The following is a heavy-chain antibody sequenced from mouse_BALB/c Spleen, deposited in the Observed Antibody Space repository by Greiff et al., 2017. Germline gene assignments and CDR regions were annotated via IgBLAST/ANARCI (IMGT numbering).Heavy chain of an antibody. CDR2: ISSGGST. D-gene: IGHD2-3*01. Sequence: EVQVVESGGGLVKPGGSLKLSCAASGFTFSSYAMSWVRQTPEKRLEWVASISSGGSTHYPDSVKGRFTISRDNARNILYLQMSSLRSEDTAMYYCARGRDGYYPFAYWGQGTLVTVSA. CDR3: ARGRDGYYPFAY. CDR1: GFTFSSYA. J-gene: IGHJ3*01. V-gene: IGHV5-6-5*01.